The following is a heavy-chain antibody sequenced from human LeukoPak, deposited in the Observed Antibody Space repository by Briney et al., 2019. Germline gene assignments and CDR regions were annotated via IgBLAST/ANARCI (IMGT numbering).Heavy chain of an antibody. CDR1: GGTFSSYA. D-gene: IGHD6-19*01. Sequence: SVKVSCKASGGTFSSYAISWVRQAPGQGLEWMGRIIPILGIANCAQKFQGRVTITADKSTSTAYMELSSLRSEDTAVYYCARPYSSGWFFFNYWGQGTLVTVSS. V-gene: IGHV1-69*04. CDR2: IIPILGIA. CDR3: ARPYSSGWFFFNY. J-gene: IGHJ4*02.